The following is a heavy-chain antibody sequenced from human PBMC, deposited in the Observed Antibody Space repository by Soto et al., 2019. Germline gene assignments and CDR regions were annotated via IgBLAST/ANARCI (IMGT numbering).Heavy chain of an antibody. V-gene: IGHV1-2*04. J-gene: IGHJ5*02. CDR2: INPNSGGT. CDR3: ARDLVRGKFDNHNNWFDP. Sequence: GASVKVSCKASGYTFTGYYMHWVRQAPGQGLEWMGWINPNSGGTNYAQKFQGWVTMTRDTSISTAYMELSRLRSDDTAVYYCARDLVRGKFDNHNNWFDPWGQGTLVTVAS. D-gene: IGHD3-16*02. CDR1: GYTFTGYY.